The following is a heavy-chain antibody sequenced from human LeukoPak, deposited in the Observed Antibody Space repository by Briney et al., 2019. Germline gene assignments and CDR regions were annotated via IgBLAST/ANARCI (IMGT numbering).Heavy chain of an antibody. J-gene: IGHJ4*02. CDR3: ARGGAHDYGDYVVY. CDR2: IYYSGST. D-gene: IGHD4-17*01. CDR1: GGSISSGDYY. V-gene: IGHV4-30-4*08. Sequence: SQTLSLTCTVSGGSISSGDYYWSWIRQPPGKGLEWIGYIYYSGSTNYNPSLKSRVTISVDTSKNQFSLKLSSVTAADTAVYYCARGGAHDYGDYVVYWGQGTLVTVSS.